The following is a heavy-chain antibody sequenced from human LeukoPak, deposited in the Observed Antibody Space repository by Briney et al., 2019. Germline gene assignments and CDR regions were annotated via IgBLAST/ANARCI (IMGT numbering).Heavy chain of an antibody. CDR3: AQREYCSSTSCSRFDP. Sequence: ASVKVSCKASGYTFTGYYMHWVRQAPGQGLEWMGWINPNSGGTNYAQKFQGRVTMTRDTSISTAYMELSRLRSDDTAVYYCAQREYCSSTSCSRFDPWGQGTLVTVSS. CDR1: GYTFTGYY. CDR2: INPNSGGT. V-gene: IGHV1-2*02. J-gene: IGHJ5*02. D-gene: IGHD2-2*01.